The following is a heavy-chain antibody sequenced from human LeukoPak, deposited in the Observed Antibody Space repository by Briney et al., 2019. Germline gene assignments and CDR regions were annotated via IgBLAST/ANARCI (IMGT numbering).Heavy chain of an antibody. CDR3: ARDRGGSYSAIDY. J-gene: IGHJ4*02. D-gene: IGHD2-15*01. CDR2: IWYDGSNK. Sequence: GRSLRLSCAASGFTFSSYGMHWVRQAPGKGLEWVAVIWYDGSNKYYADSVKGRFTISRDNSKNTLYLQMNSLRAEDTAVCYCARDRGGSYSAIDYWGQGTLVTVSS. CDR1: GFTFSSYG. V-gene: IGHV3-33*01.